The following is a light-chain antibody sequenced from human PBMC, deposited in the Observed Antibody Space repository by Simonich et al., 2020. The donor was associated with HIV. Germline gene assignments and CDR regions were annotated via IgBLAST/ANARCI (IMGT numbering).Light chain of an antibody. Sequence: QSALTQPPSASGSPGQSVTISCTGTSSDIGHYDYVSWYQQHPGQAPKLMIYEVSGRPSGVPDRFSGSKAGNTASLTVSGLQAEDEADYYCSSYAGSAYVLFGGGTKLTVL. V-gene: IGLV2-8*01. CDR1: SSDIGHYDY. CDR2: EVS. CDR3: SSYAGSAYVL. J-gene: IGLJ2*01.